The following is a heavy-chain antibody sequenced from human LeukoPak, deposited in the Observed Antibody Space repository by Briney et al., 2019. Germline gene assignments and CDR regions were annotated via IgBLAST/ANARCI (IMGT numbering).Heavy chain of an antibody. CDR1: GYTFTSYY. Sequence: ASVKVSCKASGYTFTSYYMHWVRQAPGQGLEWMGIINPSGGSTSYAQKFQGRVTMTRDTSTSTVYMELSSLRSEDTAVYYCARDRCDFWSGYKYYFDYWGQGTLVTVSS. D-gene: IGHD3-3*01. CDR2: INPSGGST. J-gene: IGHJ4*02. CDR3: ARDRCDFWSGYKYYFDY. V-gene: IGHV1-46*01.